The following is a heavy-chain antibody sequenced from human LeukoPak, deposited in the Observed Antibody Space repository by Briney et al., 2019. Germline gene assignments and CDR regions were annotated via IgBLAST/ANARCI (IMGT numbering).Heavy chain of an antibody. Sequence: VASVKVSCKASGFTFTSSAMQWVRQARGQRLEWIGWIVVGSGNTNYAQKFQERVTITRVMSTSTAYMELSSLRSEDTAVYCCAATYDFWSGDAYYFDYWGQGTLVTVSS. CDR3: AATYDFWSGDAYYFDY. V-gene: IGHV1-58*02. CDR2: IVVGSGNT. J-gene: IGHJ4*02. CDR1: GFTFTSSA. D-gene: IGHD3-3*01.